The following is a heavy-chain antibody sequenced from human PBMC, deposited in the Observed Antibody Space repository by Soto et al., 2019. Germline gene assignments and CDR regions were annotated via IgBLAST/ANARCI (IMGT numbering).Heavy chain of an antibody. CDR2: MYYSGSA. CDR1: GGSISSSNYY. J-gene: IGHJ5*02. CDR3: ASSSVWFGELLHNWFDP. Sequence: QLQLQESGPGLVKPSETLSLTCTVSGGSISSSNYYWGWIRQPPGKGLEWIGSMYYSGSAYYNPSLKSRVTISVDTSKNQFSLKLSSVTAADTAVYYCASSSVWFGELLHNWFDPWGQGTLVTVSS. D-gene: IGHD3-10*01. V-gene: IGHV4-39*01.